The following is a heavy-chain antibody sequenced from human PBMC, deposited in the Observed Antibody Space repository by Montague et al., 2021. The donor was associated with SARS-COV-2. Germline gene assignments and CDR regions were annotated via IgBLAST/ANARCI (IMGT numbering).Heavy chain of an antibody. CDR2: IYYSGGI. CDR3: ARAVSVRRAVNWFDP. J-gene: IGHJ5*02. Sequence: SETLSLTCTVSGGSMSDHYWAWIRQPPGKGLEWLAYIYYSGGINSNASLKSRVSMSVDTSKNPFSLKLTSVTAADTAVYYCARAVSVRRAVNWFDPWGQGTLVTVSS. V-gene: IGHV4-59*11. CDR1: GGSMSDHY. D-gene: IGHD3-10*01.